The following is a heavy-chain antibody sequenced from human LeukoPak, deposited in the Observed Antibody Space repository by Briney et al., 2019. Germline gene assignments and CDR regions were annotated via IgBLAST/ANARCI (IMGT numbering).Heavy chain of an antibody. J-gene: IGHJ5*02. D-gene: IGHD3-9*01. Sequence: PGGSLRLSCAAPGFTFSTYSMHWVRQAPGKGLEWVAVISSDGSITSYGDSVKGRFAISRDNARNTLNLQMSSLRAEDTAVYYCARDGDYDILIGFNWFDPWGQGTLVTVSS. CDR3: ARDGDYDILIGFNWFDP. V-gene: IGHV3-30*09. CDR1: GFTFSTYS. CDR2: ISSDGSIT.